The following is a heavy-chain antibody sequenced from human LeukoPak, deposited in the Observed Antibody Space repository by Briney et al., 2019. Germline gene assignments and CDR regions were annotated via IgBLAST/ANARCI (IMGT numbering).Heavy chain of an antibody. CDR1: GGSISSYY. CDR2: IYYSGST. CDR3: ARDSAADYFDY. D-gene: IGHD6-25*01. Sequence: PSETLSLTCTVSGGSISSYYWSWIRPPPGKGLEWIGYIYYSGSTNYNPSLKSRVTISVDTSKNQFSLKLSSVTAADTAVYYCARDSAADYFDYWGQGTLVTVSS. J-gene: IGHJ4*02. V-gene: IGHV4-59*01.